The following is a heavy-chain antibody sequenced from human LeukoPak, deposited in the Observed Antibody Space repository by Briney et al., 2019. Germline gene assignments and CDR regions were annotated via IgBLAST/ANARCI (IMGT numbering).Heavy chain of an antibody. CDR3: ARDRGGSYSAIDY. D-gene: IGHD2-15*01. V-gene: IGHV3-7*01. CDR1: GFTFSSYW. CDR2: IKQDGSEK. Sequence: PGGSLRLSCAASGFTFSSYWMSWVRQAPGKGLEWVANIKQDGSEKYYVDSVKGRFTISRDNAKNSLHLQMNSLRAEDTAVYYCARDRGGSYSAIDYWGQGTLVTVSS. J-gene: IGHJ4*02.